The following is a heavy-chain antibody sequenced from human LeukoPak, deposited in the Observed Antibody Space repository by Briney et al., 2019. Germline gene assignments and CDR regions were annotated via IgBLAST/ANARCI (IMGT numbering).Heavy chain of an antibody. J-gene: IGHJ4*02. V-gene: IGHV3-9*03. D-gene: IGHD3-22*01. CDR1: GFNFDDYA. CDR3: AKAPTEYYDSSGSYYFDY. Sequence: PGRSLRLSCAASGFNFDDYAMHWVRQAPGKGLEWVSGISWNSGSIGYADSVKGRFTISRDNAKNSLYLQMNSLRAEDMALYYCAKAPTEYYDSSGSYYFDYWGQGTLVTVSS. CDR2: ISWNSGSI.